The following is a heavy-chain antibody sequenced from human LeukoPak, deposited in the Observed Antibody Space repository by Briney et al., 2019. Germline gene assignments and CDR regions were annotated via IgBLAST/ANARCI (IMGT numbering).Heavy chain of an antibody. Sequence: GGSLRLSCAASGFTVSSNYMSWVRQAPGKGLEWVSVIYSGGSTYYADSVKGRFTISRDNSKNTLYLQMNSLRAEDTAIYYCARDLSGVTGYTYGRGIDYWGQGTLVTVSS. D-gene: IGHD5-18*01. J-gene: IGHJ4*02. CDR1: GFTVSSNY. V-gene: IGHV3-66*01. CDR2: IYSGGST. CDR3: ARDLSGVTGYTYGRGIDY.